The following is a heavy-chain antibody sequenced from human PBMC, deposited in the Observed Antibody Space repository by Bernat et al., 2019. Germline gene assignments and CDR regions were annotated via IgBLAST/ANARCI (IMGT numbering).Heavy chain of an antibody. Sequence: QLQLQESGPGLVKPSETLSLTSTVSGGSISSSSYYWGWIRQPPGKGLEWIGSIYYSGSTYYNPSLKSRVTISVDTSKNQFSLKLSSVTAADTAVYYCAEGYYDFWSGYYGGVYFDYWGQGTLVTVSS. CDR2: IYYSGST. CDR3: AEGYYDFWSGYYGGVYFDY. D-gene: IGHD3-3*01. CDR1: GGSISSSSYY. J-gene: IGHJ4*02. V-gene: IGHV4-39*01.